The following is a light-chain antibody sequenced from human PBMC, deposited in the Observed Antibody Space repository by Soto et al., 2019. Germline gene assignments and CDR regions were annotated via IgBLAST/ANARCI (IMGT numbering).Light chain of an antibody. CDR2: AAS. J-gene: IGKJ4*01. V-gene: IGKV1-33*01. Sequence: DIQMTQSPSSLSASVGDRVTITCQASKDISNPLNWYQQKPGKAPNLLIYAASNVETGVPSRFSGSESGTDFTFTISSLQPEDIATYYCQQYYNFPLTFGGGTKVEIK. CDR1: KDISNP. CDR3: QQYYNFPLT.